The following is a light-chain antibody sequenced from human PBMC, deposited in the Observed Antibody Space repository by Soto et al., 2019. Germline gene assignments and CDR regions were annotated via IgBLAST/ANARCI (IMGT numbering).Light chain of an antibody. CDR3: QQTYSSPQWT. CDR2: AAV. J-gene: IGKJ1*01. CDR1: QTISSY. V-gene: IGKV1-39*01. Sequence: DIQMTQSPSSLSASVGDRVTITCRASQTISSYLNWYQQIPGKPPKLLIYAAVSLQSGIPSRFSAYGSGTDFTLTISSLQPEDFATYYCQQTYSSPQWTFGQGTKVEIK.